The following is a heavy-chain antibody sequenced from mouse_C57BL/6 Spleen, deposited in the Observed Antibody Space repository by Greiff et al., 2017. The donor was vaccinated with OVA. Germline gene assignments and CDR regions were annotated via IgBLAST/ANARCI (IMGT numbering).Heavy chain of an antibody. CDR2: INPSNGGT. CDR1: GYTFTSYW. V-gene: IGHV1-53*01. J-gene: IGHJ4*01. CDR3: ARGKGYSTAMDY. Sequence: QVHVKQPGTELVKPGASVKLSCKASGYTFTSYWMHWVKQRPGQGLAWIGNINPSNGGTNYNEKFKSKATLTVYKSSITAYMQLSSLTSEDSAVYYCARGKGYSTAMDYWGQGTSVTVSS. D-gene: IGHD2-3*01.